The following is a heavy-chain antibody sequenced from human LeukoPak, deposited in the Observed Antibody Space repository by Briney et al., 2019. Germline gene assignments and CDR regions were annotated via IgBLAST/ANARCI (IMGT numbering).Heavy chain of an antibody. CDR3: ARGNLRWGSAFDI. D-gene: IGHD3-16*01. V-gene: IGHV4-59*01. CDR2: IYYSGST. CDR1: GGSIRSYY. J-gene: IGHJ3*02. Sequence: SETLSLTCTVSGGSIRSYYWSWIRQPPGKGLEWIAYIYYSGSTNYNPSLKSRVTISVDTSKNQFSLKLSSVTAADTAVYYCARGNLRWGSAFDIWGQGTMVTVSS.